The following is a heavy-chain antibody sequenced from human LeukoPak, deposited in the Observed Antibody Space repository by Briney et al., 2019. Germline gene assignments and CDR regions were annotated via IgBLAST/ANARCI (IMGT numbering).Heavy chain of an antibody. J-gene: IGHJ4*02. CDR1: GFTFSSYE. CDR3: ARDVSRYSGSYYDY. CDR2: ISSSGSPI. Sequence: GGSLRLSCAASGFTFSSYEMNWVRQAPGKGLEWVSYISSSGSPIYYADSVKGRFTISRDNAKNSLYLQMHSLKAEDTAVYYCARDVSRYSGSYYDYWGQGTLVIVSS. D-gene: IGHD1-26*01. V-gene: IGHV3-48*03.